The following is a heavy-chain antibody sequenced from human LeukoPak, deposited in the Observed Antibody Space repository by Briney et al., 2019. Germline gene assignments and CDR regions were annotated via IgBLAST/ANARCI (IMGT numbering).Heavy chain of an antibody. CDR2: ISSSGGST. CDR3: AKQPPTTVTYRTYYFDF. Sequence: QAGGSLRLSCAASAFSFGSYAMSWVRQAPGKGLEWVSAISSSGGSTYYADSVKGRFTISRDNSKNTLYLQMNSLRAEDTAVYYCAKQPPTTVTYRTYYFDFWGQGTLVTVSS. V-gene: IGHV3-23*01. CDR1: AFSFGSYA. J-gene: IGHJ4*02. D-gene: IGHD4-11*01.